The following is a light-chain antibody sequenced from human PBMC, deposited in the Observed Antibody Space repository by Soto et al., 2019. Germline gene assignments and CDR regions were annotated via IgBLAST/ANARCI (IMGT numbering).Light chain of an antibody. CDR1: QSISSY. J-gene: IGKJ5*01. CDR3: QQRHSYPIT. CDR2: AAS. Sequence: DIQMTQSPSSLSASVGDRVTITCRASQSISSYLNWYQQKPGKAPKLLIYAASSLQSGVPSRFSGSGSGTDFTLTISSLQPEDFATYYCQQRHSYPITFGQGTRLEI. V-gene: IGKV1-39*01.